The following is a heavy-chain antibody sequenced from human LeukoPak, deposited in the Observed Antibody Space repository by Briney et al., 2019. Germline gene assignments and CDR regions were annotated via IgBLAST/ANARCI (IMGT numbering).Heavy chain of an antibody. CDR2: ISSSSSYI. CDR3: AKDGDIVVVPAAHFDY. D-gene: IGHD2-2*01. J-gene: IGHJ4*02. Sequence: GGSLRLSCAASGFTFSSYAMSWVRQTPGKGLEWVSSISSSSSYIYYADSVKGRFTISRDNAKNSLYLQMNSLRAEDTAVYYCAKDGDIVVVPAAHFDYWGQGTLVTVSS. CDR1: GFTFSSYA. V-gene: IGHV3-21*04.